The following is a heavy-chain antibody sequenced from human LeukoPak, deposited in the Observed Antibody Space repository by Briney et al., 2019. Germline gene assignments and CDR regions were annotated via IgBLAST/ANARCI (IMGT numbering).Heavy chain of an antibody. CDR2: IFHSGST. D-gene: IGHD3-9*01. J-gene: IGHJ4*02. Sequence: PSETLSLTCVVSGGSIRSSTWWTWVRLPPGKGLEWIGEIFHSGSTNLNPSLKSRLTMSVDESRHQFSLKLTSVTAANTAVYYCASGGLVSRYLDHWGQGTLVTVSS. V-gene: IGHV4-4*02. CDR3: ASGGLVSRYLDH. CDR1: GGSIRSSTW.